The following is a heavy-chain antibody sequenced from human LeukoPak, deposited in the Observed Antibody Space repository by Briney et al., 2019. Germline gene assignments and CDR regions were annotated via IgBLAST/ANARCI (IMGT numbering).Heavy chain of an antibody. CDR3: ARTGREPFDY. D-gene: IGHD1-14*01. J-gene: IGHJ4*02. CDR2: IYYSGST. CDR1: GGSISSYY. V-gene: IGHV4-59*01. Sequence: SETLSLTCTVSGGSISSYYWSRIRQPPGKGLEWIGYIYYSGSTNYNPSLKSRVTISVDTSKNQFSLKLSSVTAADTAVYYCARTGREPFDYWGQGTLVTVSS.